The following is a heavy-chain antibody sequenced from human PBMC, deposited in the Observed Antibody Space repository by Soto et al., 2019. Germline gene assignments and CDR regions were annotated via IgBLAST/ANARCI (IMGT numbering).Heavy chain of an antibody. CDR2: IIPIFGTA. CDR3: ARDKEGRDIVLVPAAPYGMDV. Sequence: QVQLVQSGAEVKKPGSSVKVSCKASGGTFSSYAISWVRQAPGQGLEWMGGIIPIFGTANYAQKFQGRVTITADESTSTAYMELSSLRSEDTAVYYCARDKEGRDIVLVPAAPYGMDVWGQGTTVTVSS. D-gene: IGHD2-2*01. V-gene: IGHV1-69*12. CDR1: GGTFSSYA. J-gene: IGHJ6*02.